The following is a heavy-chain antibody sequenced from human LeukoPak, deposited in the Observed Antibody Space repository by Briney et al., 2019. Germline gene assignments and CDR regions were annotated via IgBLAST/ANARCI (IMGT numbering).Heavy chain of an antibody. CDR1: GFTFSSYA. CDR2: ISGSGGST. CDR3: AIGSEVLGVFDI. V-gene: IGHV3-23*01. D-gene: IGHD3-10*01. Sequence: PGGSLRLSCAASGFTFSSYAMSWVRQAPGKGLEWVSAISGSGGSTYYADSVKGRFTISRDNSKNTLYLQMNSLRAEDTAVYYCAIGSEVLGVFDIWGQGTMVTVSS. J-gene: IGHJ3*02.